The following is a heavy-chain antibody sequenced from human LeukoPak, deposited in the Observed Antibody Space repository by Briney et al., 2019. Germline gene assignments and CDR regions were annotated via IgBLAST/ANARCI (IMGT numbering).Heavy chain of an antibody. CDR3: ARSPTWYYFDY. Sequence: SETLSLTCSVSGGSISSNSYYWGWIRQPPGPGLEWIGTIYYSGTTYYNPSLKSRVTISVDTSKNQFSLKLSSVTAADTAVFYCARSPTWYYFDYRGQGALVTVSS. CDR2: IYYSGTT. J-gene: IGHJ4*02. D-gene: IGHD2-8*01. V-gene: IGHV4-39*01. CDR1: GGSISSNSYY.